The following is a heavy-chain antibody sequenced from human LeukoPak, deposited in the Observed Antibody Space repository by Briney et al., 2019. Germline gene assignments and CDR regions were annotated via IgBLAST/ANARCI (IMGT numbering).Heavy chain of an antibody. J-gene: IGHJ3*01. CDR1: GFTVSSNY. CDR2: MYSGGST. CDR3: ARDVGGWDHDAFDV. V-gene: IGHV3-66*01. Sequence: QTGGSLRLSCAASGFTVSSNYMSWVPQGPGKGLEWFSVMYSGGSTYYADSVKSRFTISRDNSKNTLYLQMNSLRAEDTAVYYCARDVGGWDHDAFDVWGQGTMVTVSS. D-gene: IGHD6-19*01.